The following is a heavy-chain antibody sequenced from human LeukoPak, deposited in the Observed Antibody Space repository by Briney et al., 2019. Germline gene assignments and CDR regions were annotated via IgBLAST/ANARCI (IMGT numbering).Heavy chain of an antibody. CDR2: ISGSSSYI. V-gene: IGHV3-21*04. J-gene: IGHJ4*02. D-gene: IGHD6-13*01. Sequence: GGSLRLSCAASGFTFSSYSMNWVRQAPGKGLEWVSSISGSSSYIYYADSVKGRFTISRDNSKNTLYLQMNSLRAEDTAVYYCAKASRYRPQLVRGYYFDYWGQGTLVTVSS. CDR1: GFTFSSYS. CDR3: AKASRYRPQLVRGYYFDY.